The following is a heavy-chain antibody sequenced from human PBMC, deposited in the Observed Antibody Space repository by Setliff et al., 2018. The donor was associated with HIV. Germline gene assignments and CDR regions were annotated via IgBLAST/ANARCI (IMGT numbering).Heavy chain of an antibody. V-gene: IGHV3-30*02. CDR1: GFTFSTYG. CDR3: ARETMYGSRGYLSHYFDY. Sequence: PGGSLRLSCAASGFTFSTYGMHWVRQAPGKGLEWVAFIRYDESIKYYADSVKGRFTISRDNSKNTLYLQMNSLRVEDTAVYYCARETMYGSRGYLSHYFDYWGQGTPVTVSS. J-gene: IGHJ4*02. D-gene: IGHD3-22*01. CDR2: IRYDESIK.